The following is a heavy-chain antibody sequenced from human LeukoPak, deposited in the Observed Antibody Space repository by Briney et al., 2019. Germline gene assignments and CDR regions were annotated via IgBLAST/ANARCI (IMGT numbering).Heavy chain of an antibody. D-gene: IGHD6-13*01. CDR3: AKGSGSGWYGWFAP. V-gene: IGHV3-23*01. CDR2: IDASCDAT. CDR1: GFTFSHYA. Sequence: GESLRLSCAASGFTFSHYAMYWVRQPPGKGLEWASSIDASCDATYYSDSVKGRFTISRDNSKNAFYLQMNSLRAEDTAVYYCAKGSGSGWYGWFAPWGQGTLVTVSS. J-gene: IGHJ5*02.